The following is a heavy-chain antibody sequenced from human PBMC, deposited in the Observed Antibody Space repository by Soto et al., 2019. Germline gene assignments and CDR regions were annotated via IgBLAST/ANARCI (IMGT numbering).Heavy chain of an antibody. D-gene: IGHD6-19*01. J-gene: IGHJ3*01. CDR1: GFTFGDYA. Sequence: PGGSLRLSCTASGFTFGDYAMSWFRQAPGKGLEWVGFIRSKAYGGTTEYAASVKGRFTISRDDSKSIAYLQMNSLKTEDTAVYYCTREGAVGAFDLWGQGTMVTGSS. CDR2: IRSKAYGGTT. CDR3: TREGAVGAFDL. V-gene: IGHV3-49*03.